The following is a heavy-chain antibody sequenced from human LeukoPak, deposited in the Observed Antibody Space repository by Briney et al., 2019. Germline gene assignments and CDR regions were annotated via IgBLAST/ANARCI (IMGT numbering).Heavy chain of an antibody. CDR2: ISGSGNTT. V-gene: IGHV3-23*01. CDR3: AKGPAPYCSGGSCYSPHWYFDL. Sequence: GGSLRLSYAASQFTFSNYAMSWVRQASGKGLEWVSAISGSGNTTYFGDSVTGRFTISRDNPKNTVYLQMNSLSAEDTAVYYCAKGPAPYCSGGSCYSPHWYFDLWGRGTLVTVSS. CDR1: QFTFSNYA. D-gene: IGHD2-15*01. J-gene: IGHJ2*01.